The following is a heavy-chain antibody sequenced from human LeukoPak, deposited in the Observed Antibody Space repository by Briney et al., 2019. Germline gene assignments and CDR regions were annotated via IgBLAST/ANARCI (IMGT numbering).Heavy chain of an antibody. J-gene: IGHJ4*02. CDR3: ARGVKVRISMIRGVITALDC. D-gene: IGHD3-10*01. Sequence: PSETLSLTCTVSGGSISSGDYYWNWIRQPPGKGLEWIGYIYYSGSTYYNPSLKGRSTISVDTSTNQFSLKLSSVTAADTAVYYCARGVKVRISMIRGVITALDCWGQGTLVTVSS. V-gene: IGHV4-30-4*01. CDR2: IYYSGST. CDR1: GGSISSGDYY.